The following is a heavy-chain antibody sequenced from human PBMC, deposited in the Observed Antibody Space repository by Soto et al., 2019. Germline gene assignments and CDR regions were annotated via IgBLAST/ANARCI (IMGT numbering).Heavy chain of an antibody. J-gene: IGHJ4*02. D-gene: IGHD2-15*01. V-gene: IGHV3-30-3*01. CDR3: ARRQWSYFDY. CDR1: GFSFHTFS. CDR2: ISNDGANK. Sequence: GGSLRLSCAASGFSFHTFSMHWVRQAPGKGLEWVAVISNDGANKYYADFVKGRFTISRDNSKNTLYLLMNSLKTEDTAVYYCARRQWSYFDYWGQGTLVTVSS.